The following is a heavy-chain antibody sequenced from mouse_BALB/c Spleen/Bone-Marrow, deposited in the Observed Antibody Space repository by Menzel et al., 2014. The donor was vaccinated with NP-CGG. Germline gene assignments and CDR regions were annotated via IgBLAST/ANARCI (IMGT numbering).Heavy chain of an antibody. J-gene: IGHJ4*01. CDR3: SRSGNYGTRYYYAMDY. CDR2: INYSGST. Sequence: EVKLVESGPGLVKPSQSLSLTCTVTGYSITSDYAWNWIRQFPGNKLEWMGYINYSGSTSYNPSLKSRISITRDTSKNQFFLQLNSVTTEDTATYYCSRSGNYGTRYYYAMDYWGQGTSVTVSS. D-gene: IGHD1-1*01. CDR1: GYSITSDYA. V-gene: IGHV3-2*02.